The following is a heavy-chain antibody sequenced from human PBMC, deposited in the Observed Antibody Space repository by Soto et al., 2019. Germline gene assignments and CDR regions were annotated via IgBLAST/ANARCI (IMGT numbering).Heavy chain of an antibody. CDR3: ARGIAAPSGYYFDY. Sequence: SETLSLTCTVSGGSVSSGSYYWSWIRQPPGKGLEWIGYIYYSGSTNYNPSLKSRVTISVDTSKNQFSLKLSSVTAADTAVYYCARGIAAPSGYYFDYWGQGTLVTVSS. D-gene: IGHD6-13*01. V-gene: IGHV4-61*01. J-gene: IGHJ4*02. CDR2: IYYSGST. CDR1: GGSVSSGSYY.